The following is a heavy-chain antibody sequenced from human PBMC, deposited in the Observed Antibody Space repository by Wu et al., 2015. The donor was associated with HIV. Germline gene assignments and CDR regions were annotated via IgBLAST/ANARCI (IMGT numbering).Heavy chain of an antibody. J-gene: IGHJ4*02. Sequence: QVQLVQSGAEVKKPGASVKVSCKASGYTFTGYYIHWVRQGPGQGLEWMGWINPKSGGTNFAQKFQGRVTMTRDTSTSTVYMELSSLRSEDTAVYYCARLVLYCSSTSCSDRAIDYWGQGTLVTVSS. CDR3: ARLVLYCSSTSCSDRAIDY. D-gene: IGHD2-2*01. CDR2: INPKSGGT. V-gene: IGHV1-2*02. CDR1: GYTFTGYY.